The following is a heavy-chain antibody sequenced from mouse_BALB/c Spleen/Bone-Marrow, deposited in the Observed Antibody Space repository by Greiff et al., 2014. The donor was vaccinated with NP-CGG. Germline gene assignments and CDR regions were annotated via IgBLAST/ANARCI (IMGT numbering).Heavy chain of an antibody. V-gene: IGHV3-2*02. D-gene: IGHD2-10*01. CDR3: AIKPYYSWFAY. CDR2: ISYSGST. CDR1: GYSITSDYA. J-gene: IGHJ3*01. Sequence: VQLKHSGPGLVKPSQSLSLTCTVPGYSITSDYAWNWIRQFPGNKLEWMGYISYSGSTGYNPSLKSRISITRDTSKNQFFLQLNDVTTEDTATYYCAIKPYYSWFAYWGQGTLVTVSA.